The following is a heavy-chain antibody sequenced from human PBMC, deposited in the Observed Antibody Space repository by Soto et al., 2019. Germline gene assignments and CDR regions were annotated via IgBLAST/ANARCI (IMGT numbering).Heavy chain of an antibody. J-gene: IGHJ6*02. V-gene: IGHV1-2*02. Sequence: GASVKVSCKASGYTFTGYYMHWVRQAPGQGLEWMGWINPNSGGTNYAQKFQGRVTMTRDTSISTAYMELSRLRSDDTAVYYCARGAGYCSSTSCYSYYYYGMDVWGQGTTVTVS. CDR3: ARGAGYCSSTSCYSYYYYGMDV. CDR2: INPNSGGT. CDR1: GYTFTGYY. D-gene: IGHD2-2*01.